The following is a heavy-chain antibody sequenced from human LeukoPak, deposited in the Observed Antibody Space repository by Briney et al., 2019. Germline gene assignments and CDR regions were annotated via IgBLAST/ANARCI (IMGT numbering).Heavy chain of an antibody. CDR2: FDPEDGET. CDR1: VYTLTEFS. D-gene: IGHD1-20*01. V-gene: IGHV1-24*01. Sequence: ASEKVSCKFSVYTLTEFSMYWVRQAPGTGLEWMGGFDPEDGETTYSQKFQSRVTMTEDTSTDTAYMELRSLRSEDTAVYYYATVLTAPTPEAFDIWGQGTMVTVSS. J-gene: IGHJ3*02. CDR3: ATVLTAPTPEAFDI.